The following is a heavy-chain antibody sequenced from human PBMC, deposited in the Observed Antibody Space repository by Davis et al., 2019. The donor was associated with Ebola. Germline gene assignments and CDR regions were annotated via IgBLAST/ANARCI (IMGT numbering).Heavy chain of an antibody. CDR1: GVSFSGHY. CDR3: VGDWGYYGSGDYPFDF. V-gene: IGHV4-59*11. J-gene: IGHJ4*02. D-gene: IGHD3-10*01. Sequence: MPSETLSLTCSVSGVSFSGHYWSWIRQSPEKGLEWIGYVYDGEYTSYNPSLRSRATMPVDKTRNEFSLRVTSVTTADTALYYCVGDWGYYGSGDYPFDFWGQGILVTVSS. CDR2: VYDGEYT.